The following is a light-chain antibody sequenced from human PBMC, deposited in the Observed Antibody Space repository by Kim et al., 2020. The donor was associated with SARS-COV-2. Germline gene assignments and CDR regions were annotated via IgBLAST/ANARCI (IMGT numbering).Light chain of an antibody. J-gene: IGKJ2*01. V-gene: IGKV3-20*01. CDR2: GAS. CDR1: KSISNY. Sequence: SLSPGERATLSCRASKSISNYLAWYQQKPGRAPRLLIYGASNRATGIPDRISGSGSGTDFTLTINRLEREDVAVYYCQHYERSPYTFGQGTKLEI. CDR3: QHYERSPYT.